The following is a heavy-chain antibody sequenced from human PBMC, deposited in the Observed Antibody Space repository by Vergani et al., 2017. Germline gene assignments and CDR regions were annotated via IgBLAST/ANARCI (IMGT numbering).Heavy chain of an antibody. CDR2: ISGSGGST. J-gene: IGHJ4*02. Sequence: EVQLLESGGGLVQPGGSLRLSCAASGFTFSGYAMSWVRQAPGKGLEWVSAISGSGGSTYYADSVKGRFTISRDNSKNTLYLQMNSLRAEDTAVYYCAKDPYSSSRLYYFDYWGQGTLVTVSS. D-gene: IGHD6-6*01. CDR1: GFTFSGYA. V-gene: IGHV3-23*01. CDR3: AKDPYSSSRLYYFDY.